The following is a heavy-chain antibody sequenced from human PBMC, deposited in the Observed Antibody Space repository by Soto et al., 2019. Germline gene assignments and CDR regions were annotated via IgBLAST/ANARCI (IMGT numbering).Heavy chain of an antibody. CDR2: TRNKANSYTT. J-gene: IGHJ3*02. D-gene: IGHD3-10*01. Sequence: GGSRRLSCAASGFTFSDHYMDWVGQAPGKGLEWVGRTRNKANSYTTEYAASVKGRFTISRDDSKNSLYLQMNSLKTEDTAVYYCARCGRVDAFDIWGQGTMVTVSS. CDR3: ARCGRVDAFDI. V-gene: IGHV3-72*01. CDR1: GFTFSDHY.